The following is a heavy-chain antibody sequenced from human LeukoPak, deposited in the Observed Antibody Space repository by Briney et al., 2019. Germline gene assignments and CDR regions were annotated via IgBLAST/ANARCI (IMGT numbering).Heavy chain of an antibody. V-gene: IGHV1-46*01. J-gene: IGHJ4*02. CDR1: GYTFTSYY. CDR2: INPSGGST. CDR3: ARADIVLMVYAASFDY. D-gene: IGHD2-8*01. Sequence: ASVKVSCKASGYTFTSYYMHWVRQAPGQGLEWMGIINPSGGSTSYAQKFQGRVTMTRDTSTSTVYMELSSLRSEDTAVYYCARADIVLMVYAASFDYWGQGTLVTVFS.